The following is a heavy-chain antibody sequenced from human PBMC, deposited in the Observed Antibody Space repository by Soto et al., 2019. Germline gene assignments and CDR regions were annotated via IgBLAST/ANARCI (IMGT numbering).Heavy chain of an antibody. Sequence: PGGSLRLSCEASGFSFRSYGMHWVRQAPGKGLEWVASISSDGGITYYVDSVKGRFTISRDNSKNTLYVQMNSLRAEDTAAYFCAKGGYSYGTADYWGQGTLVTVSS. V-gene: IGHV3-30*02. J-gene: IGHJ4*02. CDR2: ISSDGGIT. CDR3: AKGGYSYGTADY. CDR1: GFSFRSYG. D-gene: IGHD5-18*01.